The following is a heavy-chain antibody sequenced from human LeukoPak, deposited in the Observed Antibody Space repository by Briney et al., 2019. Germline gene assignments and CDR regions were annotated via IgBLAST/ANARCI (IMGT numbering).Heavy chain of an antibody. Sequence: RSGGSLRLSCAASGFTFSSYSMNWVRQAPGKGLEWVSSISSSSSYIYYADSVKGRFTISRDNAKNSLYLQMNSLRAEDTAVYYCARGPGRPITMVRGALDYWGQGTLVTVSS. CDR3: ARGPGRPITMVRGALDY. CDR2: ISSSSSYI. CDR1: GFTFSSYS. D-gene: IGHD3-10*01. J-gene: IGHJ4*02. V-gene: IGHV3-21*01.